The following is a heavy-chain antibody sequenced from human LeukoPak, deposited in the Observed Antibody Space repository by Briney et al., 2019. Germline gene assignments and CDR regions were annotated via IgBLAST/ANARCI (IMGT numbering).Heavy chain of an antibody. CDR2: IYPGDSDT. Sequence: GESLKISCKGSGYSFTSYWIGWVRQMPGKGLEWMGIIYPGDSDTRYSPSFQGQVTISADKSISTAYLQWSSLKASDTAMYYCARLFSGSYSGLSAFDIWGQGTMVTVSS. CDR3: ARLFSGSYSGLSAFDI. CDR1: GYSFTSYW. D-gene: IGHD1-26*01. J-gene: IGHJ3*02. V-gene: IGHV5-51*01.